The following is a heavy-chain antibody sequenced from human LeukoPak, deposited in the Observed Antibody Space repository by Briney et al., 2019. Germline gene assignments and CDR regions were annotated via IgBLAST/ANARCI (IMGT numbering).Heavy chain of an antibody. V-gene: IGHV3-23*01. CDR2: ISGSGGST. CDR1: GFTFSSYA. Sequence: GGSLRLSCAASGFTFSSYAMSWVRQAPGKGLEWVSAISGSGGSTYYADSVKGRFTISRDNAKNTLYLQMNSLRAEDTAVYYCASVGREHFDWLLGRLYGYYYMDVWGKGTTVTISS. CDR3: ASVGREHFDWLLGRLYGYYYMDV. J-gene: IGHJ6*03. D-gene: IGHD3-9*01.